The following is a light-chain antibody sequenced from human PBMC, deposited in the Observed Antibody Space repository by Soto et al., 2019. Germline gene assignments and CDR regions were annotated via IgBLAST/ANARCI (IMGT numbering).Light chain of an antibody. V-gene: IGLV3-1*01. CDR2: QDV. CDR1: KLGDKY. CDR3: QAWDSSAVV. Sequence: SYELTQPPSVSVFPGQTASITCSGDKLGDKYTYWYQQKPGQSPVLVIFQDVKRPSGIPERFSGSNSGNTATLTISGTQATDEADYYCQAWDSSAVVFGGGTKLTVL. J-gene: IGLJ2*01.